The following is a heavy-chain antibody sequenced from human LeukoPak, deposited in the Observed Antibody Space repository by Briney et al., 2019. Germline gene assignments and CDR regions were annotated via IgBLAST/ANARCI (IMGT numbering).Heavy chain of an antibody. CDR1: GFTFSNAW. CDR3: ARDLAYSRLDY. D-gene: IGHD5-18*01. J-gene: IGHJ4*02. CDR2: INPEGSEK. V-gene: IGHV3-7*01. Sequence: GGSLRLSCTASGFTFSNAWMSWVRQAPGKGLEWVASINPEGSEKYSADSVKGRFTISRDNAKNSLYLQMDSLRVEDTAFYYCARDLAYSRLDYWGQGMLVTVSS.